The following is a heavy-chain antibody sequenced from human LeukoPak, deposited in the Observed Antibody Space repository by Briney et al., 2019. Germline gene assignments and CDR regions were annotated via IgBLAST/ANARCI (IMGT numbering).Heavy chain of an antibody. D-gene: IGHD3-3*01. V-gene: IGHV1-69*05. CDR2: IIPIFGTA. CDR1: GGTFSSYA. J-gene: IGHJ4*02. CDR3: ASDPPEEIFGVVV. Sequence: SVKVSCKASGGTFSSYAISWVRQAPGQGLEWMGRIIPIFGTANYAQKFQGRVTITTDESTTTASMELSSLRSEDTAVYYCASDPPEEIFGVVVWGQGTLVTVSS.